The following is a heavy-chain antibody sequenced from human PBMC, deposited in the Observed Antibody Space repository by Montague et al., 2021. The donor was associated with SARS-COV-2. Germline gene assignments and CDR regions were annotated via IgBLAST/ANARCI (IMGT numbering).Heavy chain of an antibody. CDR1: GFTFNNYA. J-gene: IGHJ4*02. CDR3: VRASLIKARIAVAGTTVY. Sequence: SLRLSCAASGFTFNNYAMHWVRQAPGKGLEWVALISYEGSNKYYADSVKGRFAISRDNSKNTLYLQMNSLRAEDTAVYYCVRASLIKARIAVAGTTVYWGQGTLVTISS. CDR2: ISYEGSNK. V-gene: IGHV3-30*09. D-gene: IGHD6-19*01.